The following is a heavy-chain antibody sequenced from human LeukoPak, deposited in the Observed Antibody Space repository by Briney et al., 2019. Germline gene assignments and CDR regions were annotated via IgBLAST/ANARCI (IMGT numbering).Heavy chain of an antibody. CDR3: ARDYYGSGIDY. Sequence: GGSLRLSCAASGFTFSNYDMNWVRQAPGKGLEWVSFISSSSTYIYYADSLKGRFTISRDNAKNSLYLQMDSLRAEDTAVYYCARDYYGSGIDYWGQGTLVTVSS. J-gene: IGHJ4*02. V-gene: IGHV3-21*06. CDR1: GFTFSNYD. CDR2: ISSSSTYI. D-gene: IGHD3-10*01.